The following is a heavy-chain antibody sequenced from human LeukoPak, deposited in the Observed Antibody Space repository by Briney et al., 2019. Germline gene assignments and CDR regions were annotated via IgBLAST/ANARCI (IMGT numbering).Heavy chain of an antibody. V-gene: IGHV3-15*01. CDR1: GFTFSNAW. CDR2: IKSKTDGGTT. D-gene: IGHD1-26*01. J-gene: IGHJ4*02. Sequence: GGSLRLSCAASGFTFSNAWMSWVRQAPGKGLEWVGRIKSKTDGGTTDYAAPGKGRFTISRDDSKNTLYLQMNSLKTEDTAVYYCTSSDPELLRIYGGITSFDYWGQGTLVTVSS. CDR3: TSSDPELLRIYGGITSFDY.